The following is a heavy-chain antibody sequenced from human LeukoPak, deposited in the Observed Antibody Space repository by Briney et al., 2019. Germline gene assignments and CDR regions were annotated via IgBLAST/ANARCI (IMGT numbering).Heavy chain of an antibody. CDR1: GGSISSGGYY. Sequence: SQTLSLTCTVSGGSISSGGYYWSWIRQHPGKGLEWIGYIYYSGSTYYNPSLKSRVTISVDTSKNQFSLKLSSATAADTAVYYCARVNTLNPLYYFDYWGQGTLVTVSS. J-gene: IGHJ4*02. V-gene: IGHV4-31*03. CDR2: IYYSGST. CDR3: ARVNTLNPLYYFDY.